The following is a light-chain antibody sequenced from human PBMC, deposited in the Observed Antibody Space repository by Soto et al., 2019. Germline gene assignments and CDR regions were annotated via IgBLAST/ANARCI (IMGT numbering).Light chain of an antibody. Sequence: EIVMTQSPGTLSGSPGETVTLSCRASQIIYTNLAWYQQKPGQAPRLLIYGASTRATGIPARFSGSGSGTEFTLTISSLQSEDFAVYYCQQRLHWPITFGQGTRLEIK. V-gene: IGKV3-15*01. CDR3: QQRLHWPIT. J-gene: IGKJ5*01. CDR1: QIIYTN. CDR2: GAS.